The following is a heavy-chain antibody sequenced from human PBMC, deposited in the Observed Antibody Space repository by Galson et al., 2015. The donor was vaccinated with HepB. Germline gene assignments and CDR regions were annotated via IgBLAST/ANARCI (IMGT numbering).Heavy chain of an antibody. D-gene: IGHD6-19*01. V-gene: IGHV3-30*18. Sequence: SSYGMHWVRQAPGKGLEWVAVISCDGSNKYYADSVKGRFTISRDNSKNTLYLQMSSLRAEDTAVYYCAKDRHSGRYKDFDYWGQGTLVTVSS. J-gene: IGHJ4*02. CDR3: AKDRHSGRYKDFDY. CDR2: ISCDGSNK. CDR1: SSYG.